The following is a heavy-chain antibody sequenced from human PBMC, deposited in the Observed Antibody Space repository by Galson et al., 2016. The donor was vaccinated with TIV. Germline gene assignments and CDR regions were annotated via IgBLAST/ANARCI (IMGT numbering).Heavy chain of an antibody. J-gene: IGHJ4*02. CDR1: GDSVSSNSAA. Sequence: CAISGDSVSSNSAAWNWLRQSPSRGLEWLGRTFYRSKWYNDYAPSVKSRITINPDTSKNQFSLQLNSVTPEDTAVYYCARATPSVFGIIMTLDSWDQGTLVTVSS. V-gene: IGHV6-1*01. CDR3: ARATPSVFGIIMTLDS. D-gene: IGHD3-16*01. CDR2: TFYRSKWYN.